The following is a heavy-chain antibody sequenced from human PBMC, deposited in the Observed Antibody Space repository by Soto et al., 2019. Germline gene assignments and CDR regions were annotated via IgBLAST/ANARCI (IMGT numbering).Heavy chain of an antibody. CDR2: ISPYSDNT. D-gene: IGHD3-22*01. Sequence: ASVKVSCKTSGYRFSDYGINWVRQAPGQGLEWLGWISPYSDNTKCAQILQGRVSMTTDTSSNTAYMELRSLRSDDTAMYYCARGGYYDSSGSRNYHYYGMNVWGQGTTVTVSS. CDR3: ARGGYYDSSGSRNYHYYGMNV. J-gene: IGHJ6*02. CDR1: GYRFSDYG. V-gene: IGHV1-18*01.